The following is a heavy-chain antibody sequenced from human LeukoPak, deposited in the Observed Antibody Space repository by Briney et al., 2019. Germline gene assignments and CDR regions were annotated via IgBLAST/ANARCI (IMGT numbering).Heavy chain of an antibody. Sequence: PGRSLRLFCGASGFTFSGYDMHGVRGATGKAVEGVADISCCGSKKEYADCVKRRFTIYRDNSKNTLYLQMNSLRAEDTAVYYCARVPVRLLWFGELYPPGVDDAFDIWGQGTMVTVSS. CDR2: ISCCGSKK. CDR1: GFTFSGYD. D-gene: IGHD3-10*01. J-gene: IGHJ3*02. V-gene: IGHV3-30-3*01. CDR3: ARVPVRLLWFGELYPPGVDDAFDI.